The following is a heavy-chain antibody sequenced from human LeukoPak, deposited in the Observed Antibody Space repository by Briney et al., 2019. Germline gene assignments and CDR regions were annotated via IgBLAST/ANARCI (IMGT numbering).Heavy chain of an antibody. V-gene: IGHV3-15*01. CDR1: GFTFSNAW. J-gene: IGHJ3*02. CDR2: IKSKTDGGTT. D-gene: IGHD3-16*02. CDR3: TTENAHYDYVWGSYRYDAFDI. Sequence: PGGSLRLSCAASGFTFSNAWMSWVRQAPGKGLEWVGRIKSKTDGGTTDYAAPVKGRFTISRDDSKNTLYLQMNSLKTEGTAVYYCTTENAHYDYVWGSYRYDAFDIWGQGTMVTVSS.